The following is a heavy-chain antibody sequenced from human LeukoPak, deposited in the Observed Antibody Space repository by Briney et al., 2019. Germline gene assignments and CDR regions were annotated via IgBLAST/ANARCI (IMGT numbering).Heavy chain of an antibody. Sequence: GESLKISCKGSGYSFTSYWIGWVRQMPGKGLEWMGIIYPGDSDTRYSPSFQGQVTISADKSISTAYLQWSSLKASDTAMYYCARTRSDYGDCEGAFDIWGQGTMVTVSS. V-gene: IGHV5-51*01. J-gene: IGHJ3*02. D-gene: IGHD4-17*01. CDR2: IYPGDSDT. CDR1: GYSFTSYW. CDR3: ARTRSDYGDCEGAFDI.